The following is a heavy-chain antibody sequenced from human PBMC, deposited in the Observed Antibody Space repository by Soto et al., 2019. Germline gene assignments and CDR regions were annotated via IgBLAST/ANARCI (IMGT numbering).Heavy chain of an antibody. D-gene: IGHD3-16*01. CDR2: ISYDGSNK. CDR3: ARDPDTYGPTDY. V-gene: IGHV3-30-3*01. J-gene: IGHJ4*02. Sequence: HPGGSLRLSCAASGFTFSSYAMHWVRQAPGKGLEWVAVISYDGSNKYYADSVKGRFTISRDNSKNTLYLQMNSLRAEDTAVYYCARDPDTYGPTDYWGQGTLVTVSS. CDR1: GFTFSSYA.